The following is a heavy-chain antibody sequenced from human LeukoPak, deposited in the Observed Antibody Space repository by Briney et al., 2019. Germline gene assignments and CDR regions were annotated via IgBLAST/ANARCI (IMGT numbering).Heavy chain of an antibody. V-gene: IGHV3-23*01. CDR2: ISTGGGST. CDR1: GFTFSSYG. Sequence: QPGGSLRLSCAASGFTFSSYGMSWVRQAPGKGLEWVSAISTGGGSTYYADSVKGRFTISRDNSKNTLYLQMNSLRVEDTAVYYCTRNSGWYGLSWGQGTLVTVSS. J-gene: IGHJ1*01. D-gene: IGHD6-19*01. CDR3: TRNSGWYGLS.